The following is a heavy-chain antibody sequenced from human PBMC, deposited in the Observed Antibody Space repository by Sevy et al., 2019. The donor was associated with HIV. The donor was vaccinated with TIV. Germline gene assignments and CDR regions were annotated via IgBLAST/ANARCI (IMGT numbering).Heavy chain of an antibody. Sequence: GGSLRLSCAASGFTFSNAWMSWVRQAPGKGLEWVGRIKSKTDGGTTDYAAPVKGRFTISRGDSKNTLYLQMNSLKTEDTAVYYCTTDIAARVGYRVGYWGQGTLVTVSS. V-gene: IGHV3-15*01. D-gene: IGHD6-6*01. CDR3: TTDIAARVGYRVGY. J-gene: IGHJ4*02. CDR1: GFTFSNAW. CDR2: IKSKTDGGTT.